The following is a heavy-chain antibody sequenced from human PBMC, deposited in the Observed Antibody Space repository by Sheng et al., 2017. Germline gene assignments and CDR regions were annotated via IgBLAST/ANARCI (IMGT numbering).Heavy chain of an antibody. J-gene: IGHJ4*02. CDR2: INTDWSLT. CDR1: GFTFSNYW. Sequence: EVQLVESGGDLVQPGGSLRLSCSASGFTFSNYWMYWVRQVPGKGLVWVSRINTDWSLTDYADSVKGRFTISRDNAKNTLYLQMSSLRADDTAVYYCATIGWLQFINYWGQGSLVTVSS. V-gene: IGHV3-74*01. D-gene: IGHD5-12*01. CDR3: ATIGWLQFINY.